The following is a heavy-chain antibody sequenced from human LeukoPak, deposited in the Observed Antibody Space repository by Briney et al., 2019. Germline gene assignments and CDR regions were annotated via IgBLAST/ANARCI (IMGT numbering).Heavy chain of an antibody. J-gene: IGHJ6*03. Sequence: ASVKVSCKTSGYIFIDYEISWVRQDPGQGLEWMGWMNPKSGDTGYEQKFQGRITITRDSSISTVYMELSSLRSEDTALYYYARGQYMDVWGKGTTVTVSS. CDR2: MNPKSGDT. CDR1: GYIFIDYE. V-gene: IGHV1-8*02. CDR3: ARGQYMDV.